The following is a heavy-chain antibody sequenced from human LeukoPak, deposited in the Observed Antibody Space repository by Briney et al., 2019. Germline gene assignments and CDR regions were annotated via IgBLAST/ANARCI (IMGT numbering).Heavy chain of an antibody. J-gene: IGHJ4*02. V-gene: IGHV1-69*06. D-gene: IGHD5-24*01. CDR2: IIPIFGTA. CDR1: GYSFTSYA. CDR3: AIGRDGYNWMFDY. Sequence: SVKVSCKTSGYSFTSYAISWVRQAPGQGLEWMGGIIPIFGTANYAQKFQGRVTITADKSTSTAYMELSSLRSEDTAVYYCAIGRDGYNWMFDYWGQGTLVTVSS.